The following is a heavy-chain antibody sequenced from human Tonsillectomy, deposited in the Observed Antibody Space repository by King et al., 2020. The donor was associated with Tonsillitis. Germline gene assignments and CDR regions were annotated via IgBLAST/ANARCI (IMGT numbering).Heavy chain of an antibody. CDR1: GYTFTSYY. CDR2: INPTSGST. CDR3: ARGCDYGDDRGSFDY. Sequence: QLVQSGTEVKKPGASVKVSCKASGYTFTSYYMHWVRQAPGQGLEWMGIINPTSGSTSYAQKFQGRVTMTRDTSTSTVYMELSSLRSEDTAVYYCARGCDYGDDRGSFDYCGHGTPVTVSS. J-gene: IGHJ4*01. V-gene: IGHV1-46*01. D-gene: IGHD4-17*01.